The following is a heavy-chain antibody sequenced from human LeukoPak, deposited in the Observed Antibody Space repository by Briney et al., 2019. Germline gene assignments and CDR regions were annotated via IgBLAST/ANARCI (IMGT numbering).Heavy chain of an antibody. CDR1: GGTFSSYT. D-gene: IGHD1-20*01. CDR2: IIPTLGIA. CDR3: AREYNWNDPYYYYYMDV. Sequence: SVKASCKASGGTFSSYTISWVRQAPGQGLEWKGRIIPTLGIANYAQKFQGRVTITADKSTSTAYMELSSLRSEDTAVYYCAREYNWNDPYYYYYMDVWGKGTTVTVSS. J-gene: IGHJ6*03. V-gene: IGHV1-69*04.